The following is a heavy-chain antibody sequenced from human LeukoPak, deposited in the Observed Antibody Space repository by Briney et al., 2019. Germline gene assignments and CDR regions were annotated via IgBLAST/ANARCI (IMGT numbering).Heavy chain of an antibody. J-gene: IGHJ4*02. Sequence: HPGGSLRLSCAASGFTFSSDGRSWGPQAPGKGLEWVSAISGSGGSTYYADSVKGRLTISRDNSKNTLYMQMNSLRAEDTAVYYCAKERYCSGGSCYRFDCWGQGTLVTVSS. CDR2: ISGSGGST. CDR3: AKERYCSGGSCYRFDC. V-gene: IGHV3-23*01. D-gene: IGHD2-15*01. CDR1: GFTFSSDG.